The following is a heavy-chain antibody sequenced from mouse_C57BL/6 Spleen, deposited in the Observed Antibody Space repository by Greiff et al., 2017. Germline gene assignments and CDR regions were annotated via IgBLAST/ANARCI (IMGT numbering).Heavy chain of an antibody. Sequence: EMKLQESGAELVKPGASVKLSCTASGFNIKDYYMHWVKQRTEQGLEWIGRIDPEDGETKYAPKFQGKATITADTSSNTAYLQLSSLTSEDTAVYYCALITTVVAPYAMDYWGQGTSVTVSS. CDR1: GFNIKDYY. D-gene: IGHD1-1*01. CDR3: ALITTVVAPYAMDY. CDR2: IDPEDGET. J-gene: IGHJ4*01. V-gene: IGHV14-2*01.